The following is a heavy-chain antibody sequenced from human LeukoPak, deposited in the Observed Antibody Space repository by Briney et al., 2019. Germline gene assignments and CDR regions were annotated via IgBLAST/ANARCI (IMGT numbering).Heavy chain of an antibody. Sequence: GGSLRLSCAASGFTFSSYAMHWVRQAPGKGLEWVAVISYDGSNKCYADSVKGRFTISRDNSKNTLYLQMNSLRAEDTAVYYCATYSGYDLDYYYYYMDVWGKGTTVTVSS. CDR2: ISYDGSNK. D-gene: IGHD5-12*01. J-gene: IGHJ6*03. CDR3: ATYSGYDLDYYYYYMDV. CDR1: GFTFSSYA. V-gene: IGHV3-30*04.